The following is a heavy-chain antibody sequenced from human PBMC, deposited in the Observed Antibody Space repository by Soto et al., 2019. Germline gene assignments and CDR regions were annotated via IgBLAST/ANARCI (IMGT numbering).Heavy chain of an antibody. J-gene: IGHJ4*02. CDR2: ISAYNGNT. CDR3: ARDPPPPVY. Sequence: QVQLVQSGAEVKKPGASVKVSCKASGYTFASYAISWMRQAPGQGLEWMGWISAYNGNTNYAQKLQGRITMTTDTSTRTAYMALRSLRSDDTAVYSCARDPPPPVYWGQGTLVTVSS. V-gene: IGHV1-18*01. CDR1: GYTFASYA. D-gene: IGHD2-2*01.